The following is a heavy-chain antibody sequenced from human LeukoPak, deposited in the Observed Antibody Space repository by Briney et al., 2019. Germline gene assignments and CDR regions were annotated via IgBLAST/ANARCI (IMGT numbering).Heavy chain of an antibody. Sequence: GGSLGLSCAASGFTFSSYSMNWVRQAPGKGLEWVSSISSGSTYMYYADSVKGRFTISRDNAQNSVFLQMNSLRAEDTAVYYCGRVGGRSKAAKGDAFDIWGQGTMVVVSS. CDR1: GFTFSSYS. CDR2: ISSGSTYM. CDR3: GRVGGRSKAAKGDAFDI. D-gene: IGHD6-6*01. J-gene: IGHJ3*02. V-gene: IGHV3-21*06.